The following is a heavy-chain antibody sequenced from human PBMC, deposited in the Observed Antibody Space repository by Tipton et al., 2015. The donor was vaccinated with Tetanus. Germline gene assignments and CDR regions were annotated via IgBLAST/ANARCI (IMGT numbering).Heavy chain of an antibody. CDR2: VYYSGRT. CDR3: ARMGFTYGQVVY. J-gene: IGHJ4*02. Sequence: GLVKPSQTLSVTCTVSGGSINSGGYYWSWLRQHPGKGLEWIGHVYYSGRTYYNPPLKSRVTISADMSKNQFSLKLTSVTAADTATYYCARMGFTYGQVVYWGQGTLVTVAS. V-gene: IGHV4-30-4*08. D-gene: IGHD5-18*01. CDR1: GGSINSGGYY.